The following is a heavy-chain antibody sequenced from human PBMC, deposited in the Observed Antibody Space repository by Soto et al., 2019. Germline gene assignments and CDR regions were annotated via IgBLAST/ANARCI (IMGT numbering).Heavy chain of an antibody. V-gene: IGHV4-34*01. D-gene: IGHD3-3*01. CDR3: ARRYYDFWSGYYYYYYGMDV. CDR2: INHSGST. J-gene: IGHJ6*02. Sequence: KTSETLSLTCAVYGGSFSGYYWSWIRQPPGKGLEWIGEINHSGSTNYNPSLKSRVTISVDTSKNQFSLKLSSVTAADTAVYYCARRYYDFWSGYYYYYYGMDVWGQGTTVTVSS. CDR1: GGSFSGYY.